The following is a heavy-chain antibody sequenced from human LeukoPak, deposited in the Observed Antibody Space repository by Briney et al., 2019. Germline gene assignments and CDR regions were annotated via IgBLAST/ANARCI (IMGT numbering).Heavy chain of an antibody. J-gene: IGHJ4*02. Sequence: PSETLSLTCAVYGGSFSGYYWSWIRQPPGKGLEWIGEINHSGSTNYNPSLKSRVTISVDTSKNQFSLKLSSVTAADTAVYYCARGPVVLLWFGELSDSFDYWGQGTLVTVFS. CDR1: GGSFSGYY. CDR2: INHSGST. V-gene: IGHV4-34*01. D-gene: IGHD3-10*01. CDR3: ARGPVVLLWFGELSDSFDY.